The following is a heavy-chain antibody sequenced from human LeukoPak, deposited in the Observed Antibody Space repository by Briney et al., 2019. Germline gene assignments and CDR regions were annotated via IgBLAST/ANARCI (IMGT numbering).Heavy chain of an antibody. V-gene: IGHV3-23*01. J-gene: IGHJ4*02. CDR3: AKGPQLGSGYHLDY. D-gene: IGHD3-22*01. Sequence: PGGSLRLSCAASGFTFSSYAMTWVRQAPGKGLEWVSTITGSGGDTYYADSVQGRFTISRDISKNTLYLQMNSLRAEDTAVYFCAKGPQLGSGYHLDYWGQGTLVTVSS. CDR2: ITGSGGDT. CDR1: GFTFSSYA.